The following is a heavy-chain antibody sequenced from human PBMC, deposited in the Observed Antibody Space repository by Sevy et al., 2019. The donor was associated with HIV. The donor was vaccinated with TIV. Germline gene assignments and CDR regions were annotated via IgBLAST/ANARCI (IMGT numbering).Heavy chain of an antibody. V-gene: IGHV1-18*01. J-gene: IGHJ1*01. CDR3: AKDRGYCSGGSCYIQV. Sequence: ASVKVSCKGSGYPFTRFGISWVRQAPGQGLEWMGWINTNNGNANYAQKYQGRVTMTRDTSTSTAYMELRSLRSDDTAVYYCAKDRGYCSGGSCYIQVWGQGTLVTVSS. CDR2: INTNNGNA. D-gene: IGHD2-15*01. CDR1: GYPFTRFG.